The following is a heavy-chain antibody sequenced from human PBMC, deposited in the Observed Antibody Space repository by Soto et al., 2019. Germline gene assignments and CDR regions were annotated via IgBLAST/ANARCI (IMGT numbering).Heavy chain of an antibody. CDR1: GFTFNGAW. J-gene: IGHJ4*02. Sequence: EVQLVESGGGLVEPGGSLRLSCAASGFTFNGAWMNWVRQDPGKGLEWVGRVKSKFDGGTIDYAAPVKGRFTISRDDSRNTVYLQMISLSTEDTAMYYCSADLPDWGAYAFDYWGQGALVTVSS. V-gene: IGHV3-15*07. CDR3: SADLPDWGAYAFDY. CDR2: VKSKFDGGTI. D-gene: IGHD3-16*01.